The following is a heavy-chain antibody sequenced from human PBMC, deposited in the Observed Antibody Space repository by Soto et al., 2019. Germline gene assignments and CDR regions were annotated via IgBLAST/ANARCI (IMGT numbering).Heavy chain of an antibody. CDR3: AGGPLYGDYVGDGYYYYGMDV. J-gene: IGHJ6*02. CDR1: GGSISSGDYY. V-gene: IGHV4-30-4*01. D-gene: IGHD4-17*01. CDR2: IYYSGST. Sequence: QVQLQESGPGLVKPSQTLSLTCTVSGGSISSGDYYWSWIRQPPGKGLEWIGYIYYSGSTYYNPSLKSRVTISVDTSKNQFSLKLSSVTAADTAVYYCAGGPLYGDYVGDGYYYYGMDVWGQGTTVTVSS.